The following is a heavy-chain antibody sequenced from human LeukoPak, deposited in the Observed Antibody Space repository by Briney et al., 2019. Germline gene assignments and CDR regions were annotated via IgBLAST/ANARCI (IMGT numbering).Heavy chain of an antibody. CDR2: ISAGNGKT. CDR3: ARDVIDGRGYSFGYDY. D-gene: IGHD5-18*01. Sequence: ASVKVSCKASGYTFTSYAVHWVRLAPGQGLEWMGWISAGNGKTKYSQKLQGRVTITRDTSASTAYMELSSLRSEDTAVYYCARDVIDGRGYSFGYDYWGQGTLVTVSS. CDR1: GYTFTSYA. J-gene: IGHJ4*02. V-gene: IGHV1-3*01.